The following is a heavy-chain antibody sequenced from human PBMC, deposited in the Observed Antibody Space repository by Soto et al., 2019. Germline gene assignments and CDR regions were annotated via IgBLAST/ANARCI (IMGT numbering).Heavy chain of an antibody. V-gene: IGHV3-21*01. Sequence: EVQLVESGGGLVKPGGSLRLSCAASGFTFSSYSMKWVRQAPGKGLEWVSSISSSSSYIYYADSVKGRFTISRDNAKNSQYLQMNSLRAEDTAVYYCARAQYCSGGSCYSMGALGYWGQGTLVTVSS. CDR3: ARAQYCSGGSCYSMGALGY. CDR1: GFTFSSYS. CDR2: ISSSSSYI. D-gene: IGHD2-15*01. J-gene: IGHJ4*02.